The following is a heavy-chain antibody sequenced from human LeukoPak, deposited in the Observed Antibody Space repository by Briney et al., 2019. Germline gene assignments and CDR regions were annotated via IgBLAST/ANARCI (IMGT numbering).Heavy chain of an antibody. CDR2: ISGSGDNT. J-gene: IGHJ4*02. V-gene: IGHV3-23*01. D-gene: IGHD6-13*01. CDR1: GFTFSSYA. Sequence: GGSLRLSCVVSGFTFSSYAMSWVRQAPGKGLEWVSGISGSGDNTYYADSVKGRFTISRDNSKNTLYVQMNSLGAEDTAVYYCARFSYASAAGTDYDYWGQGTLVTVSS. CDR3: ARFSYASAAGTDYDY.